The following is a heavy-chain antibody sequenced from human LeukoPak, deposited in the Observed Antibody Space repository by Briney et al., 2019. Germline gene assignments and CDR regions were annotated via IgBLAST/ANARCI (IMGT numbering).Heavy chain of an antibody. CDR1: GGPISNDY. V-gene: IGHV4-4*07. D-gene: IGHD3-10*01. Sequence: SETLSLTCTVSGGPISNDYWSWIRQAAGKELEWIGRIYGRGSTNYNPSLKSRVTISLDKSKQQFSLNLNSVTAADTAVYYCARGGTYGSGRNQHTTLDYWGQGILVTVSS. J-gene: IGHJ4*02. CDR2: IYGRGST. CDR3: ARGGTYGSGRNQHTTLDY.